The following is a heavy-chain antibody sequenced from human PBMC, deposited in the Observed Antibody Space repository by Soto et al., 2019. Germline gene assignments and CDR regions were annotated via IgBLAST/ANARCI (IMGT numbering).Heavy chain of an antibody. CDR1: GGSFSGYY. D-gene: IGHD6-13*01. Sequence: QVQLQQWGAGLLKPSETLSLTCAVYGGSFSGYYWSWIRQPPGKGLEWIGEINHSGSTNYNPSLKSRLTISVDTSKNPFSLKLTSVTAADTAVYYCARTYSSSWSPFEYWGQGTLVTVSS. CDR2: INHSGST. CDR3: ARTYSSSWSPFEY. J-gene: IGHJ4*02. V-gene: IGHV4-34*01.